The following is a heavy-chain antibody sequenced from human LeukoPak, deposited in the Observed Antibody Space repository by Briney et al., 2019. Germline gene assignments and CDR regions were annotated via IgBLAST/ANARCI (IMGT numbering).Heavy chain of an antibody. CDR1: GFTFSNFA. J-gene: IGHJ4*02. D-gene: IGHD3-9*01. CDR3: AKETLLRYFDWLSYFDY. V-gene: IGHV3-23*01. CDR2: ISGSGGST. Sequence: GGSLRLSCVASGFTFSNFAMTWVRQAPGKGLEWVSDISGSGGSTYYADSVKGRFTISRDNSKNTMYLQMNSLRAEDTAVYYCAKETLLRYFDWLSYFDYWGQGTLVTVSS.